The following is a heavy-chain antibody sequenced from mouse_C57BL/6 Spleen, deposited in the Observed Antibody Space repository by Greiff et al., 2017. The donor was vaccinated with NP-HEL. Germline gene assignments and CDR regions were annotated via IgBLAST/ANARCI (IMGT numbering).Heavy chain of an antibody. CDR1: GYSITSGYY. CDR2: ISYDGSN. CDR3: ARKVYDGYYPYFDY. Sequence: DVQLQESGPGLVKPSQSLSLTCSVTGYSITSGYYWNWIRQFPGNKLEWMGYISYDGSNNYNPSLKNRISITRDTSKNQFFLKLNSVTTEDTATYYCARKVYDGYYPYFDYWGQGTTLTVSS. V-gene: IGHV3-6*01. J-gene: IGHJ2*01. D-gene: IGHD2-3*01.